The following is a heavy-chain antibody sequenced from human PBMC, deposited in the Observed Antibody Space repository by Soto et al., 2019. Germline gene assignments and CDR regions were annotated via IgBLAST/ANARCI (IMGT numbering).Heavy chain of an antibody. J-gene: IGHJ4*02. CDR1: GYTLTELS. CDR2: FDPEDGET. Sequence: ASVKVSCKVSGYTLTELSMHWVRQAPGKGLEWMGGFDPEDGETIYAQKFQGRVTMTEDTSTDTAYMELSSLRSEDTAVYYCATEVRYYDSSGPTGYWGQGTLVTVSS. D-gene: IGHD3-22*01. V-gene: IGHV1-24*01. CDR3: ATEVRYYDSSGPTGY.